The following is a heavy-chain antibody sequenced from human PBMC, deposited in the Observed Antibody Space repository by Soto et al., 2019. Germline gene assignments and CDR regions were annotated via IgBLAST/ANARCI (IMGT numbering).Heavy chain of an antibody. CDR3: AKGSIEYSASVDN. Sequence: DVQLLESGGGLVQPGGSLRLSCAASGFSFSSYAMVWVRQAPGKGLEWVAVISARGGSSYFADSVKGRFTLSRDNSKNVLSLEMNSLRAEDTAIYFCAKGSIEYSASVDNWGQGTLVVLSS. CDR1: GFSFSSYA. J-gene: IGHJ4*02. D-gene: IGHD5-12*01. V-gene: IGHV3-23*01. CDR2: ISARGGSS.